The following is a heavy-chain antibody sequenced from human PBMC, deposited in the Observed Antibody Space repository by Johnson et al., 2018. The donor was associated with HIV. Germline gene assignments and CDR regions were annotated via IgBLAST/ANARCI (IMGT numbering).Heavy chain of an antibody. Sequence: QVQLVESGGGVVQPGRSLRLSCAASAFTFNSYGMHWVRQAPGKGLEWVSVLTSGGDTWYADSVTGRFIISRDNSKNTRYLQMNSLRAEDTAVYYCARGCRDGYTCDAFDIWGQGTMVTVSS. D-gene: IGHD5-24*01. CDR2: LTSGGDT. CDR1: AFTFNSYG. V-gene: IGHV3-NL1*01. J-gene: IGHJ3*02. CDR3: ARGCRDGYTCDAFDI.